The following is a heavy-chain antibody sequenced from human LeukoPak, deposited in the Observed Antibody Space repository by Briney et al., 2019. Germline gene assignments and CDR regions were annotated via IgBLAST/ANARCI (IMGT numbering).Heavy chain of an antibody. CDR3: ARENGAYCGGDCFPDYFDF. J-gene: IGHJ4*02. CDR1: GYTFTSYY. D-gene: IGHD2-21*02. V-gene: IGHV1-46*01. CDR2: FIPGGVST. Sequence: ASVKVSCKASGYTFTSYYMHWVRQAPGQGLEWMGIFIPGGVSTIYAQKFQGRVTMTRDTSTSTVYMELSSLRSEDTAVYYCARENGAYCGGDCFPDYFDFWGQGTLVTVSS.